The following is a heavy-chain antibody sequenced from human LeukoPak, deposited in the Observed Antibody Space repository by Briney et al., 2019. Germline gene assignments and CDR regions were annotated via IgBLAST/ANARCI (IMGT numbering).Heavy chain of an antibody. CDR3: ARGLEANWNDVPGYY. J-gene: IGHJ4*02. V-gene: IGHV3-20*04. D-gene: IGHD1-20*01. CDR1: AFTFDDYG. Sequence: GGSLRLSCAASAFTFDDYGMSWVRQAPGKGLEWVSGINWNGGSTGYADSVKGRFTISRGNAKNSLYLQMNSLRAEDTALYYCARGLEANWNDVPGYYWVQGTLVTVSS. CDR2: INWNGGST.